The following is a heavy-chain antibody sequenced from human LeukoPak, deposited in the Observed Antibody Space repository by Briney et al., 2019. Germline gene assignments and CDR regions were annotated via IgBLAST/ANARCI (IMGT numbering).Heavy chain of an antibody. J-gene: IGHJ6*02. D-gene: IGHD2-15*01. CDR1: GGSISSGDYY. Sequence: PSQTLSLTCTVSGGSISSGDYYWSWIRRHPGKGLEWIGYIYYSGSTYYNPSLKSRVTISVDTSKNQFSLKLSSVTAADTAVYYCARLLIDASNYYYGMDVWGQGTTVTVSS. CDR3: ARLLIDASNYYYGMDV. V-gene: IGHV4-30-4*01. CDR2: IYYSGST.